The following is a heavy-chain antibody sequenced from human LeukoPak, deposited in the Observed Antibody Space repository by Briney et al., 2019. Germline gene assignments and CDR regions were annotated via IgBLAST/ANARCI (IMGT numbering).Heavy chain of an antibody. V-gene: IGHV4-39*01. J-gene: IGHJ3*02. CDR2: IYYIGNT. Sequence: SETLSLTCTVSGGSISSSSYYWGWIRQPPGKGLEWLGIIYYIGNTYYNPSLKSRDTISVDTSKNQFSLKLSSVTAADTAVYYCARVPHYYDSSGYHKRAFDIWGQGAMVTVSS. CDR1: GGSISSSSYY. CDR3: ARVPHYYDSSGYHKRAFDI. D-gene: IGHD3-22*01.